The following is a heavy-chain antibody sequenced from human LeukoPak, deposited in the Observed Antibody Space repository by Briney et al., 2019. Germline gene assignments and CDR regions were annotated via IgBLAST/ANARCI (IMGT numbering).Heavy chain of an antibody. V-gene: IGHV3-53*01. CDR1: GFTFSSYE. Sequence: GGSLRLSCAASGFTFSSYEMNWVRQAPGKGLEWVSVIYSGGSTYYADSVKGRFTISRDNSKNTLYLQMNSLRAEDTAVYYCARDVYDSSGYYSGYWGQGTLVTVSS. CDR3: ARDVYDSSGYYSGY. J-gene: IGHJ4*02. D-gene: IGHD3-22*01. CDR2: IYSGGST.